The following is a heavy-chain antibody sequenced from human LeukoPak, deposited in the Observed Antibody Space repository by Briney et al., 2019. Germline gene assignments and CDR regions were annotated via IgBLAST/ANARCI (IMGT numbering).Heavy chain of an antibody. D-gene: IGHD3-16*02. V-gene: IGHV3-48*03. CDR3: ARDRSVDYVWGSNPLDY. Sequence: PGGSLRLSCAASGFTFSSYEMNWVRQAPGKGLEWVSYISSSGSTIYYADSVKGRFTISRDNAKNSLYLQMNSLRAEDTAVYYCARDRSVDYVWGSNPLDYWGQGTLVTVSS. J-gene: IGHJ4*02. CDR2: ISSSGSTI. CDR1: GFTFSSYE.